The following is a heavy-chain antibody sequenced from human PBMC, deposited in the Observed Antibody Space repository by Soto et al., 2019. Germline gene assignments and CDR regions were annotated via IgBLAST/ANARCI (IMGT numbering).Heavy chain of an antibody. CDR2: IIPIQGIV. J-gene: IGHJ4*02. D-gene: IGHD1-26*01. V-gene: IGHV1-69*02. CDR1: GGTFSNYV. Sequence: QVQLVQSGAEVKKPGSSVKVSCMASGGTFSNYVVSWVRQAPGQGLEWMGRIIPIQGIVNFAQKFQGRVTSTADKFTNTAYMELSSLISDDTAVYYCAVWVDPFDYWGQGTLVTVSS. CDR3: AVWVDPFDY.